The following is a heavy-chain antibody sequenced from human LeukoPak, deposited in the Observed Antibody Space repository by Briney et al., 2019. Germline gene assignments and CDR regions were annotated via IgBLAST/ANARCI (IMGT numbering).Heavy chain of an antibody. CDR1: GFTFSSYS. D-gene: IGHD5-18*01. CDR3: ARVRPYSYGSIGEVPFDY. V-gene: IGHV3-21*01. CDR2: ISSRSSHI. Sequence: GGSLRLSWAASGFTFSSYSMNWVRQAPGKGLEWVSSISSRSSHIYYADSVKGRFTISRDNAKTSLYLQVNSLRAEDTAVYYCARVRPYSYGSIGEVPFDYWGQGTLVTVSS. J-gene: IGHJ4*02.